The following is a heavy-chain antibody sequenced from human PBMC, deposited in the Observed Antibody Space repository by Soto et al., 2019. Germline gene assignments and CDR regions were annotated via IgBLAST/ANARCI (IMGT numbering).Heavy chain of an antibody. V-gene: IGHV4-61*01. CDR2: IYYSGST. Sequence: SETLSLTCTVSGGSVSSGSYYWSWIRQPPGKGLEWIGYIYYSGSTNYNPSLKSRVTISVDTSKNQFSLKLSSVTAADTAVYYCARARRGYCSGGSCQYYFDYWGQGTPVTVSS. CDR3: ARARRGYCSGGSCQYYFDY. CDR1: GGSVSSGSYY. D-gene: IGHD2-15*01. J-gene: IGHJ4*02.